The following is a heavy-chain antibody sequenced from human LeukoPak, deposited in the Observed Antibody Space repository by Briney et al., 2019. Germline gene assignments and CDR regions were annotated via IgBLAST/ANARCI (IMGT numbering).Heavy chain of an antibody. CDR2: ISISSTI. D-gene: IGHD3-22*01. CDR1: GFAFSYYT. J-gene: IGHJ4*02. Sequence: GGSLRLSCAASGFAFSYYTMNWVRQAPGKGLEWVSSISISSTIDYVDSVKGRFTISRDNAKNSLYLQMNSLRAEDTAVYYCAKWAYYYDSSGYYLDYWGQGTLVTVSS. CDR3: AKWAYYYDSSGYYLDY. V-gene: IGHV3-69-1*01.